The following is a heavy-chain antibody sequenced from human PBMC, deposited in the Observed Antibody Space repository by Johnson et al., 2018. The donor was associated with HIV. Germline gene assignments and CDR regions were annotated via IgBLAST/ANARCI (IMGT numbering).Heavy chain of an antibody. D-gene: IGHD1-26*01. Sequence: VQLVESGGGLVKTGESLRLSCAASGFTFSSYGMHWVRQTTGKGLEWVSSISTRSDTFYPDSVEGRFTISRENAKNSLYLQINTLKVGDTAMYYCARTRSGTYPYSAAFDVWGQGTMVTVSS. J-gene: IGHJ3*01. V-gene: IGHV3-13*01. CDR2: ISTRSDT. CDR3: ARTRSGTYPYSAAFDV. CDR1: GFTFSSYG.